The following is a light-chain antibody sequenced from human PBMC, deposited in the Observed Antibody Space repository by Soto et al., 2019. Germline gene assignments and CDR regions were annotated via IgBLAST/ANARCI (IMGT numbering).Light chain of an antibody. CDR2: AAS. V-gene: IGKV1-39*01. CDR1: HSISNH. J-gene: IGKJ1*01. CDR3: QQSYSSPPT. Sequence: DIQMTQSPSSLSASVEDRVIITCRASHSISNHLNWYQQKPGKAPKLLIFAASSLQSGVPSRFSGSRSWPDFPLPISSLQPEDFETYYCQQSYSSPPTFGQGTKVEIK.